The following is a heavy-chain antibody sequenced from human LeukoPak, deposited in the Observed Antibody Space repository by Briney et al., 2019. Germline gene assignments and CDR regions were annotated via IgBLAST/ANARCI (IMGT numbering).Heavy chain of an antibody. V-gene: IGHV3-23*01. CDR2: IVGGGDPT. D-gene: IGHD5-24*01. CDR1: GFTFNSFS. Sequence: GGSLRLSCAASGFTFNSFSMTWVRQAPEKGLEWVSAIVGGGDPTHYADSVRGRFTVSRDNSRNTLDLQMNSLRAEDTAVYYCARSRDGYNILDYWGQGTLVTVSS. J-gene: IGHJ4*02. CDR3: ARSRDGYNILDY.